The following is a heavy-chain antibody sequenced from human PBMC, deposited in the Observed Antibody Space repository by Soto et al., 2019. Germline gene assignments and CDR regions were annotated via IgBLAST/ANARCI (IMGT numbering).Heavy chain of an antibody. CDR3: AREGVAHYYYYGIDV. J-gene: IGHJ6*02. Sequence: ASVKVSCKTSGYNFISYGIMWVRQAPGQGLEWMGWITTYNGDTNYAQTFQGSVTMTTDTSTSTVHMEVRSLRSDDTAVYYCAREGVAHYYYYGIDVWGQGTPVTVYS. D-gene: IGHD5-12*01. CDR1: GYNFISYG. CDR2: ITTYNGDT. V-gene: IGHV1-18*01.